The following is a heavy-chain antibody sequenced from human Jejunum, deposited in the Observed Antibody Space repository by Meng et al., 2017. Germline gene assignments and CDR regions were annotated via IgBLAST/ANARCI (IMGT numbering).Heavy chain of an antibody. Sequence: QVKVVQSGAEVKKPGSSVKVSCKASGGTFSSYAISGVLQAPGQGLEWMGGIIPILGIANYAQKFQGRVTITADKSTSTAYMELSSLRSEDTAVYYCARDISQGLIDSSGYNYFDYWGQGTLVTVSS. V-gene: IGHV1-69*10. J-gene: IGHJ4*02. CDR2: IIPILGIA. CDR3: ARDISQGLIDSSGYNYFDY. D-gene: IGHD3-22*01. CDR1: GGTFSSYA.